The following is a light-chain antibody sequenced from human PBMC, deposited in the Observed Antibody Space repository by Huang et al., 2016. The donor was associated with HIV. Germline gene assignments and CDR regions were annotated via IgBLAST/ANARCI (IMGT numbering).Light chain of an antibody. Sequence: IQLTQSPSSLSASVGDRVTITCRASQGISSYLAWYQQKPGKAPKLLIYDASTLQSGGPSRFSGSGAGTDFTLTISSLQPEDCATYYCQQLNTYPLTVGQGTKLEIK. J-gene: IGKJ2*01. CDR1: QGISSY. CDR2: DAS. CDR3: QQLNTYPLT. V-gene: IGKV1-9*01.